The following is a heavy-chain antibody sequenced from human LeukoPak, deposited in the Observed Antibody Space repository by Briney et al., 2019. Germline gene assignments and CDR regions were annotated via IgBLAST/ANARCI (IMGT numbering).Heavy chain of an antibody. V-gene: IGHV4-34*01. J-gene: IGHJ4*02. CDR3: ARGRKLVGATRACRLDY. Sequence: SETLSLTCAVYGGSFSGYYWSWIRQPPGKGLEWIGEINHSGSTNYNPSLKSRVTISVDTSKNQFSLKLSSVTAADTAVYYCARGRKLVGATRACRLDYWGQGTLVTVSS. CDR1: GGSFSGYY. CDR2: INHSGST. D-gene: IGHD1-26*01.